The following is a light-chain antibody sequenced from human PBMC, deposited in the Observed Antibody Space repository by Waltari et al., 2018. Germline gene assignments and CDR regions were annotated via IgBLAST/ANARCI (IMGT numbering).Light chain of an antibody. CDR2: WAS. J-gene: IGKJ3*01. CDR3: QQYYTTPFT. V-gene: IGKV4-1*01. Sequence: DIVMTQSLNSLPVALGERATISCKSSRTLFYSSKNRTYLGWYQKKPGQPPKLLIYWASTREPGCPARISGSRSGTDYTLTISSLQGKDVAVYYCQQYYTTPFTFGPATKVEIK. CDR1: RTLFYSSKNRTY.